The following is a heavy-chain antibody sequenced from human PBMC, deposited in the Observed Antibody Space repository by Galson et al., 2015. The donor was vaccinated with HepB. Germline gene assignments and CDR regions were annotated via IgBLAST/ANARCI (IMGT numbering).Heavy chain of an antibody. J-gene: IGHJ6*02. CDR1: GGSISSGGYY. CDR2: IYYSGST. Sequence: PLSLTCTVSGGSISSGGYYWSWIRQHPGKGLEWIGYIYYSGSTYYNPSLKSRVTISVDTSKNQFSLKLSSVTAADTAVYYCARGRRRGSYPGSYYYYGMDVWGQGTTVTVSS. D-gene: IGHD1-26*01. CDR3: ARGRRRGSYPGSYYYYGMDV. V-gene: IGHV4-31*03.